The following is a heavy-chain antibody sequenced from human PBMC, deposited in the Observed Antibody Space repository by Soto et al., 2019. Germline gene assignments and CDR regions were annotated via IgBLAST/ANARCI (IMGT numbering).Heavy chain of an antibody. Sequence: QVQLQESGPGLVKPSDTLSLTCAVSGYSISSSNWWGWIRQPPGKGLEWIGYIYYSGTTYYNPSLKIXXTXSEXTSKNQFSLKLTSVTAVDTAVYYCARREIEGPIDCWGQGTLVTVSS. J-gene: IGHJ4*02. V-gene: IGHV4-28*01. CDR3: ARREIEGPIDC. CDR2: IYYSGTT. D-gene: IGHD1-26*01. CDR1: GYSISSSNW.